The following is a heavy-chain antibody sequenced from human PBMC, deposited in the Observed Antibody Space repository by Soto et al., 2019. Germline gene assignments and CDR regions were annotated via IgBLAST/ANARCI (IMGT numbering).Heavy chain of an antibody. Sequence: QVQLQESGPGLVKPSETLSLTCTVSGGSISSYYWSWIRQPPGKGLEWIGYIYYSGSTNYNPSLKSRVAISVDPSKNQFPLKLSSVTAADMAVYYCARGGVEMTFDYWGQGTLVTVSS. CDR2: IYYSGST. J-gene: IGHJ4*02. V-gene: IGHV4-59*08. CDR1: GGSISSYY. CDR3: ARGGVEMTFDY. D-gene: IGHD2-15*01.